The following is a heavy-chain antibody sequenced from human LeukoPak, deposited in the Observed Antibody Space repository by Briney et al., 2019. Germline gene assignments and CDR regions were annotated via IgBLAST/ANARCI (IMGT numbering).Heavy chain of an antibody. CDR2: IYYSGST. J-gene: IGHJ5*02. Sequence: SETLSLTCTVSGGSISLYYWSWIRQPSWKGLEWIGNIYYSGSTNYNPSLKSRVTISVDTSKNQLSLKLTSVTAADTAVYYCARHLPRLGWFDPWGQGTLATVSS. V-gene: IGHV4-59*08. D-gene: IGHD3-16*01. CDR3: ARHLPRLGWFDP. CDR1: GGSISLYY.